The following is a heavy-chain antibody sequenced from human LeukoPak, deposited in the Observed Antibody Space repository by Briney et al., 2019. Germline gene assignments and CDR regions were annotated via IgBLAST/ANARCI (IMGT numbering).Heavy chain of an antibody. V-gene: IGHV3-74*01. J-gene: IGHJ4*02. CDR1: GFTFSSYW. D-gene: IGHD3-10*01. CDR3: AREYFTMVPDY. CDR2: INSDGSST. Sequence: GGSLRLSCAASGFTFSSYWMHWVRQAPGKGLVWVSRINSDGSSTSYADSVKGRFTTSKDNAKNTLYLQMNSLRAEDTAVYYCAREYFTMVPDYWGQGTLVTVSS.